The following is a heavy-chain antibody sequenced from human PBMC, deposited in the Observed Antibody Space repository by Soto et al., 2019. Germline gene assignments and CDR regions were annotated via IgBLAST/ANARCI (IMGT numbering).Heavy chain of an antibody. CDR2: IWYDGSNK. V-gene: IGHV3-33*01. CDR1: GFTFSSYG. J-gene: IGHJ3*02. CDR3: ARGSVPAAIDAFDI. D-gene: IGHD2-2*02. Sequence: PGGSLRLSCAASGFTFSSYGMHWVRQAPGKGLEWVAVIWYDGSNKYYADSVKGRFTISRDNSKNTLYLQMNSLRAEDTAVYYCARGSVPAAIDAFDIWGQGTMVTVSS.